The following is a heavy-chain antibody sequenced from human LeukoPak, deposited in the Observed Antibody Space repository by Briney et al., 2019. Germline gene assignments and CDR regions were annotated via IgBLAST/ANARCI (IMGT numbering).Heavy chain of an antibody. D-gene: IGHD3-22*01. J-gene: IGHJ4*02. Sequence: GGSLRLSCAASRFTFDDYAMHWVRQAPGKGLEWVSGISWNSGRIVYADAVKGRFTISRDNSKNTLYLQMNSLRAEDTAVYYCARDYYDSSGPLYWGQGTLVTVSS. CDR1: RFTFDDYA. CDR3: ARDYYDSSGPLY. CDR2: ISWNSGRI. V-gene: IGHV3-9*01.